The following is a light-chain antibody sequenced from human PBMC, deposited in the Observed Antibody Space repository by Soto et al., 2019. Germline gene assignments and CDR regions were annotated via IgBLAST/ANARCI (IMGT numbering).Light chain of an antibody. CDR3: ATWDSSLSAGV. V-gene: IGLV1-51*01. CDR2: DHN. J-gene: IGLJ2*01. Sequence: QSVLTQPPSVSAAPGQKVTISCSGSSSNIGNNYVSWYQHLPGTAPKLLIYDHNKRPSGIPDRFSGSKSGTSATLGITGLQTGDEAEYYCATWDSSLSAGVFGGGTKLTVL. CDR1: SSNIGNNY.